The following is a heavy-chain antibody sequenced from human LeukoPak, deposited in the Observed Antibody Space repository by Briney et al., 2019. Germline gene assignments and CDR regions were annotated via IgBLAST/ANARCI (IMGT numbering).Heavy chain of an antibody. CDR1: GFTFDYYG. J-gene: IGHJ4*02. Sequence: GGSLRLSCAASGFTFDYYGMSWVRQAPGKGLEWVANIKQDGSEKYYVDSVKGRFTISRDNAKNSLYLQMNSLRAEDTAVYYCARYSFCSGIIDYWGQGTLVTVSS. V-gene: IGHV3-7*01. CDR3: ARYSFCSGIIDY. CDR2: IKQDGSEK. D-gene: IGHD3-3*01.